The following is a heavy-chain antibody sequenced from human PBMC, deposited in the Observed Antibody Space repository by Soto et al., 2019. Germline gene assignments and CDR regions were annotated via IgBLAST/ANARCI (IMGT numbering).Heavy chain of an antibody. CDR3: TTDRSAYYDILTGHGY. CDR2: IKSKTDGGTT. J-gene: IGHJ4*02. CDR1: GFTFSNAW. D-gene: IGHD3-9*01. Sequence: GGSLRLSCAASGFTFSNAWMSWVRQAPGKGLEWVGRIKSKTDGGTTDYAAPVKGRFTISRDDSKNTLYLQMNSLKTEDTAVYYCTTDRSAYYDILTGHGYWGQGTLVTVSS. V-gene: IGHV3-15*01.